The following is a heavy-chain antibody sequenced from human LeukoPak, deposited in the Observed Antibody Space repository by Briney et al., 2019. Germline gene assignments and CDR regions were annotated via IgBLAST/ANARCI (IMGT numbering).Heavy chain of an antibody. Sequence: GGSLRLSCAASGFTFSSYAMSWVRQAPGKGLEWVSAISGSGGSTYYADSVKGRFTISRDNSKNTLYLQMNSLRAEDTAAYYCAKAGSGYCSSTSCPNYFDYWGQGTLVTVSS. J-gene: IGHJ4*02. D-gene: IGHD2-2*01. CDR3: AKAGSGYCSSTSCPNYFDY. CDR1: GFTFSSYA. CDR2: ISGSGGST. V-gene: IGHV3-23*01.